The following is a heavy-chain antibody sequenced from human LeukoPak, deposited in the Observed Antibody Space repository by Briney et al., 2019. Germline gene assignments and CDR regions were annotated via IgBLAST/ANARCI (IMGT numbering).Heavy chain of an antibody. Sequence: PGGSLRLSCAVSGFNFNRNWMSWVRQAPGKGLEWVAYINQEGRETDYVDSVKGRFTISRDNAKNSLYLQMNDLRVEDAAVYYRATGGHYYGAWGQGTLVTVSS. CDR2: INQEGRET. D-gene: IGHD3-10*01. CDR1: GFNFNRNW. V-gene: IGHV3-7*05. J-gene: IGHJ5*02. CDR3: ATGGHYYGA.